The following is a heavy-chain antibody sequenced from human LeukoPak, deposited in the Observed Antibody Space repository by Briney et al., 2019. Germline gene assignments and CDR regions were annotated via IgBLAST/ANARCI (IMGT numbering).Heavy chain of an antibody. J-gene: IGHJ4*02. V-gene: IGHV3-21*01. CDR1: GLTFSSYM. D-gene: IGHD1-1*01. CDR3: ARSLTTLTYEGY. CDR2: INSGSTYT. Sequence: GGSLRLSCAASGLTFSSYMMNWVRQAPGKGLEWVSSINSGSTYTYYTESVKGRFTVSRDNAKNSLFLQMNSLRAEDTAIYYCARSLTTLTYEGYWGQGALVTVSS.